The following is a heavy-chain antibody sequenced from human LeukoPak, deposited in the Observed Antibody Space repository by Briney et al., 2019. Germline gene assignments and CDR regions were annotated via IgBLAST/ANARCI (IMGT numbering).Heavy chain of an antibody. CDR2: ISWNSGSI. V-gene: IGHV3-9*01. Sequence: SGGSLRLSCAASGFTFDDYAMHWVRQAPGKGLEWVSGISWNSGSIGYADSVKGRFTISRDNAKNSLYLQMNSLRAEDTALYYCAKAWDPYYYDSSGYYTLDYWGQGTLVTVSS. CDR3: AKAWDPYYYDSSGYYTLDY. D-gene: IGHD3-22*01. J-gene: IGHJ4*02. CDR1: GFTFDDYA.